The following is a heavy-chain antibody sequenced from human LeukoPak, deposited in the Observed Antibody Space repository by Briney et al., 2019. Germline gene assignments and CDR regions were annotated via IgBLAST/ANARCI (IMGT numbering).Heavy chain of an antibody. J-gene: IGHJ4*02. CDR3: AKTLAQTLDFDY. V-gene: IGHV3-9*01. CDR1: GFTFDDYA. D-gene: IGHD3-16*01. Sequence: PGGSLRLSCAASGFTFDDYAMHWVRQAPGKGLEWVSGISWNSGSIGYADSVKGRFTISRDNAKNSLYLQMNSLRPEDTAVYYCAKTLAQTLDFDYWGQGTLVTVSS. CDR2: ISWNSGSI.